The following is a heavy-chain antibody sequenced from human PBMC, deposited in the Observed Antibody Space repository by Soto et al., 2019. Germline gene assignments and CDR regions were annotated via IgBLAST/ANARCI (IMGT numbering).Heavy chain of an antibody. CDR3: ARHGGGYSYGSWFDP. V-gene: IGHV1-58*01. D-gene: IGHD5-18*01. J-gene: IGHJ5*02. CDR2: IVVGSGNT. CDR1: GFTFTSSA. Sequence: ASVKVSCKASGFTFTSSAVQWVRQARGQRLEWIGWIVVGSGNTNYSPSFQGHVTISTDKSISTAYLQWSSLKASDTAMYYCARHGGGYSYGSWFDPWGQGTLVTVSS.